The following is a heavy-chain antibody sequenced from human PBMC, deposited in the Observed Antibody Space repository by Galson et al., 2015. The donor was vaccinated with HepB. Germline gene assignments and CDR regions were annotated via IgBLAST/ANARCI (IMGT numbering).Heavy chain of an antibody. CDR1: GYTFTSYG. D-gene: IGHD5-12*01. V-gene: IGHV1-18*04. CDR2: ISAYNGNT. J-gene: IGHJ4*02. Sequence: SVKVSCKASGYTFTSYGISWVRQAPGQGLEWMGWISAYNGNTNYAQKLQGRVTMTTDTSTSTAYMELRSLRSDDTAVYYCARNALSPVGSGYDYWSYWGQGTLVTVSS. CDR3: ARNALSPVGSGYDYWSY.